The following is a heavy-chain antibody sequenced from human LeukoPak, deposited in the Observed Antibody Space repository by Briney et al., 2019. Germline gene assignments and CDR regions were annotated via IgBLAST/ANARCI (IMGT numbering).Heavy chain of an antibody. V-gene: IGHV3-21*06. CDR1: GFTFSSYG. J-gene: IGHJ4*02. D-gene: IGHD6-19*01. CDR3: ARHPSGGWDPNLDY. Sequence: GGSLRLSCAASGFTFSSYGMNWVRQAPGKGLEWVSSISSNGDYIYYADSVKGRFTISRDNAKNSVYLQMNGLRVGDSAIYFCARHPSGGWDPNLDYWGQGTLVTVSP. CDR2: ISSNGDYI.